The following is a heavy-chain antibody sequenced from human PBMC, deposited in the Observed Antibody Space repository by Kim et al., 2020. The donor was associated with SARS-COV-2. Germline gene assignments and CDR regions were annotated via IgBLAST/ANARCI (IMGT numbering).Heavy chain of an antibody. CDR3: ARDVSGGFDV. CDR1: GFTFSTYW. D-gene: IGHD2-15*01. Sequence: GGSLRLSCAASGFTFSTYWMHWVRQRPGEGLVWVSRISNDGSDTKYADSVKGRFIISRDNTESTLYLQINSLRAEDTAVYYCARDVSGGFDVWGQGTTVTVSS. V-gene: IGHV3-74*03. J-gene: IGHJ6*02. CDR2: ISNDGSDT.